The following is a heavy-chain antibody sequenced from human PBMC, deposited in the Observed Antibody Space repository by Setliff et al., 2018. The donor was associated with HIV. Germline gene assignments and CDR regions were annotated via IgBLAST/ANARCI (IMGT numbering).Heavy chain of an antibody. D-gene: IGHD3-22*01. CDR2: IYYSGST. V-gene: IGHV4-39*07. CDR3: AREREGYYDSSGYYYGAFDI. Sequence: SETLSLTCTVSGGSISSSSYYWGWIRQPPGKGLEWIGSIYYSGSTNYNPSLKSRVTISVDTSKNQFSLKLSSVTAADTAVYYCAREREGYYDSSGYYYGAFDIWGQGTMVTVSS. CDR1: GGSISSSSYY. J-gene: IGHJ3*02.